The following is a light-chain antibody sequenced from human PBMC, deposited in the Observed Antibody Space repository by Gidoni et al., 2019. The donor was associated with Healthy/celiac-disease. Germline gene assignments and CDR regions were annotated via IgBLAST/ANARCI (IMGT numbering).Light chain of an antibody. CDR3: QQRSNWLT. Sequence: PGPLACAPGERATISCAASQSFSSYVDWYQQKPGQAPMLLIYDASNWATGIPARFSGSGSGTDFTLTISSLDPEDFAVYYCQQRSNWLTFGGGTKVEIK. J-gene: IGKJ4*01. CDR1: QSFSSY. CDR2: DAS. V-gene: IGKV3-11*01.